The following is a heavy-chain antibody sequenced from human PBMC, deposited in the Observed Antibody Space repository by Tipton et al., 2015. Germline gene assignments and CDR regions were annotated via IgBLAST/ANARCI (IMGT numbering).Heavy chain of an antibody. CDR1: GFDFSIYG. V-gene: IGHV3-33*08. CDR2: IWYDESHK. Sequence: RSLRLSCAASGFDFSIYGMHWVRQAPGKGLEWVAVIWYDESHKFYADSVKGRFTISRDNSKNTLYLQMNGLRVEDTAVYYCARGPPDRGDYWGQGTLVTVSS. CDR3: ARGPPDRGDY. J-gene: IGHJ4*02. D-gene: IGHD1-14*01.